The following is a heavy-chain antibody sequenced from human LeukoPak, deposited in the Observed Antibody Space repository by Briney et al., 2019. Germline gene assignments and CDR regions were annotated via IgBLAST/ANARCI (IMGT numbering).Heavy chain of an antibody. CDR3: ARAAAEKSDYYYMDV. Sequence: PSGPLSLTCAVSGGSISSSNWRSWVRQPPGKGLEWIGEIYHSGSTNYNPSLKSRVTISVDKSKNQFSLKLSSVTAADTAVYYCARAAAEKSDYYYMDVWGKGTTVTVSS. V-gene: IGHV4-4*02. J-gene: IGHJ6*03. D-gene: IGHD6-13*01. CDR1: GGSISSSNW. CDR2: IYHSGST.